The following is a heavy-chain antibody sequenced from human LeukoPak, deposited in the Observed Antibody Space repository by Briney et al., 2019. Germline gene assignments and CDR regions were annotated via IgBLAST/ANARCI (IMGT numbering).Heavy chain of an antibody. V-gene: IGHV1-8*03. Sequence: ASVKVSCKASGYSFTTYDINWVRQATGQGLEWMGWMNPNSGNTGYAQKFQGRVTITRNTSISTAYMELSSLRSEDTAVYYCARRRPRGAAAAPAKRAFDIWGQGTMVTVSS. CDR1: GYSFTTYD. CDR2: MNPNSGNT. J-gene: IGHJ3*02. D-gene: IGHD6-13*01. CDR3: ARRRPRGAAAAPAKRAFDI.